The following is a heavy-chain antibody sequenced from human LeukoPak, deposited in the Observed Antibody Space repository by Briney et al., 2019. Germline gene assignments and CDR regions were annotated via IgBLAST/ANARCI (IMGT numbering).Heavy chain of an antibody. CDR2: IRYDGSNK. J-gene: IGHJ4*02. Sequence: GGSLRLSCAASGFTFSSYGMHWVRQAPGKGLEWVAFIRYDGSNKYYADSVKGRFTISRDNAKNSLYLQMNSLRAEDTALYYCARGGEPGGNPFDYWGQGTLVTVSS. D-gene: IGHD4-23*01. CDR1: GFTFSSYG. CDR3: ARGGEPGGNPFDY. V-gene: IGHV3-30*02.